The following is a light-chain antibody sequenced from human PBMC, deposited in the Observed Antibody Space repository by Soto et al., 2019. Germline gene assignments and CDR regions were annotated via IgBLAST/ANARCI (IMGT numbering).Light chain of an antibody. J-gene: IGLJ2*01. Sequence: QSVLTQPPSVSGAPGQRVTISCTGSSSNIGAGYDVHGYQQLPGTAPKLLIYGNSNRPSGVPDRFSGSKSGTSASLAITGLQAEDEADYYCQSYDSSLSGPVVFGGGTKLPVL. CDR3: QSYDSSLSGPVV. V-gene: IGLV1-40*01. CDR2: GNS. CDR1: SSNIGAGYD.